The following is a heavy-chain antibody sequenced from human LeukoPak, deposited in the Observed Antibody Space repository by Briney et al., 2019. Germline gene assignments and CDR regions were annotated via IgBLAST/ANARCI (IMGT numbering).Heavy chain of an antibody. V-gene: IGHV5-51*01. CDR3: ARLAPIVVVPAAHDAFDI. J-gene: IGHJ3*02. CDR2: IYPGDTVT. CDR1: GYSFTSYW. Sequence: GESLKISCKGSGYSFTSYWIGWVRQMPGKGLEWMGIIYPGDTVTIYSPSFQGQVTISADKSISTAYLQWSSLKASDTAMYYCARLAPIVVVPAAHDAFDIWGQGTMVTVSS. D-gene: IGHD2-2*01.